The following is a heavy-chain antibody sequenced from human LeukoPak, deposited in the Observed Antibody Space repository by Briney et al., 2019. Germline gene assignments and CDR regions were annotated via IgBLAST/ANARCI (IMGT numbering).Heavy chain of an antibody. CDR3: PRARKYYFDY. CDR1: GFTVSSNY. J-gene: IGHJ4*02. Sequence: GGSLRLSCAASGFTVSSNYMSWVRQAPGKGLEWVSVIYSGGSTYYADSVKGRFTISRDNSKNTLYLQMNSLRAEDTAVYYCPRARKYYFDYWGQGTLVTVSS. CDR2: IYSGGST. V-gene: IGHV3-53*01.